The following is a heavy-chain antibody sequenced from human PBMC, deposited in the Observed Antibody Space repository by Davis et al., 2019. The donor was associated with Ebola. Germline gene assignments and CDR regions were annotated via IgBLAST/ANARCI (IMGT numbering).Heavy chain of an antibody. CDR1: GYTFTSYA. CDR3: ARESSAITMIVVVITGGFDY. Sequence: SVKVSCKASGYTFTSYAMHWVRQAPGQRLEWMGGIIPIFGTANYAQKFQGRVTITADESTSTAYMELRSLRSDDTAVYYCARESSAITMIVVVITGGFDYWGQGTLVTVSS. V-gene: IGHV1-69*13. D-gene: IGHD3-22*01. J-gene: IGHJ4*02. CDR2: IIPIFGTA.